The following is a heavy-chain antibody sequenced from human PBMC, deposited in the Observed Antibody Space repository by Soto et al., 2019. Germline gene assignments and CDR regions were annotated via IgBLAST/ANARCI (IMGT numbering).Heavy chain of an antibody. J-gene: IGHJ4*02. CDR1: GGSISDYY. V-gene: IGHV4-59*01. CDR2: IYNNGP. Sequence: ASETLSLTCTVSGGSISDYYLNWIRQPPGKGLEWIGYIYNNGPIYNPSLKSRVTISEDMSRNQFSLKLYSATAADTAVYYCTRREPGFDLAEWGRGTLVTVSS. CDR3: TRREPGFDLAE. D-gene: IGHD3-9*01.